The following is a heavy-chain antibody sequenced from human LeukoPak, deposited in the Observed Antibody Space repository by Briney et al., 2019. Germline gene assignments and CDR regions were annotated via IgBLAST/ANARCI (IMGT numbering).Heavy chain of an antibody. V-gene: IGHV3-7*01. D-gene: IGHD6-19*01. J-gene: IGHJ3*02. CDR1: GFTFSNFW. CDR3: ARDAAVAGDAYDI. CDR2: IKQDGSEK. Sequence: GGSLRLSCAASGFTFSNFWMSWVRQAPGKGLEWVANIKQDGSEKYYVAYVKGRFTISRDNAKKSLYLQINSLRSEDTAVYYCARDAAVAGDAYDIWGHGTMVTVSS.